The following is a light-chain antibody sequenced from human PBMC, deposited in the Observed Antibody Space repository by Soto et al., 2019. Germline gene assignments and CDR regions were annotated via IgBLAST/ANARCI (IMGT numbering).Light chain of an antibody. J-gene: IGKJ2*01. Sequence: DIQMTETPSSRYTSEGDIVTITCRASQSISSWLAWYQQKPGKAPKLLIYDASSLESGVPSRFSFSGSGTEFTLTISCRQPGDSATYYCQEYNSYPYTYAEGTKVDI. CDR2: DAS. CDR3: QEYNSYPYT. CDR1: QSISSW. V-gene: IGKV1-5*01.